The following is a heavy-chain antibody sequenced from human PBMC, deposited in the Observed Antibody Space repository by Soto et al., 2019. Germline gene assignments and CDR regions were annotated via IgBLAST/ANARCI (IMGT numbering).Heavy chain of an antibody. CDR3: ARAAIVGATIDAFDF. CDR1: GGSMRSYY. Sequence: QVQLQESGPGLVKPSETLSLTCTVSGGSMRSYYWTWIRQPPGKGLEWTGYIYYSGGTKYNPSLKSRVTISIDTSKNQFFLKLSSVTAADTAVYYCARAAIVGATIDAFDFWGQGTMVTVSS. CDR2: IYYSGGT. D-gene: IGHD1-26*01. J-gene: IGHJ3*01. V-gene: IGHV4-59*01.